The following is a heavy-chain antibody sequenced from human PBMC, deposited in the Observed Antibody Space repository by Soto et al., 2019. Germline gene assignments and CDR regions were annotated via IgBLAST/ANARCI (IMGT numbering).Heavy chain of an antibody. CDR3: TRRPRPYLNDAFDI. V-gene: IGHV5-51*01. CDR2: IYPGDSDT. J-gene: IGHJ3*02. Sequence: GESLKSSCKGSGYSFTSYWIGWVRQMPGKGLEWMGIIYPGDSDTRYSPSFQGQVTISADKSISTAYLQWSSLKASDTAMYYCTRRPRPYLNDAFDIWGQGTMVTVSS. CDR1: GYSFTSYW.